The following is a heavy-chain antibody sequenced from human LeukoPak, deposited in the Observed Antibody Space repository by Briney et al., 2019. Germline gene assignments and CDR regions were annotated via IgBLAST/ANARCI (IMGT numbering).Heavy chain of an antibody. Sequence: SETLSLTCTVSGGSIRNNAYYWAWIRQPPGKGLEWIGSIYYTGSTYYNPSLKSRVTISVDTSKTQLSLKLSSVTAADTAVYYCAIRWGVLPSYIDSWGRGSLVTVSS. CDR3: AIRWGVLPSYIDS. V-gene: IGHV4-39*01. D-gene: IGHD1-26*01. J-gene: IGHJ4*02. CDR2: IYYTGST. CDR1: GGSIRNNAYY.